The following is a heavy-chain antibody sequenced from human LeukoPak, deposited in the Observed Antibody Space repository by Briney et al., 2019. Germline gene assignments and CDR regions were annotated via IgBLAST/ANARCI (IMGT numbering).Heavy chain of an antibody. Sequence: GGSLRLSCAASVFTFSNFWMSWVRQAPGKGLEWVANIKQDGSEIYYVDSVKGRFTISRDNAKNSLYLQLNSLRPDDTAVYYCARGWAISCFDYWGQGTLVTVSS. CDR3: ARGWAISCFDY. V-gene: IGHV3-7*05. D-gene: IGHD1-26*01. CDR1: VFTFSNFW. J-gene: IGHJ4*02. CDR2: IKQDGSEI.